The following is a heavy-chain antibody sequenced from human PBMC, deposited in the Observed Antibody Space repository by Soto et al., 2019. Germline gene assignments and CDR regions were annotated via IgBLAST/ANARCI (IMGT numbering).Heavy chain of an antibody. V-gene: IGHV1-18*01. D-gene: IGHD6-13*01. J-gene: IGHJ5*02. CDR3: ARDVAAAGTTWFDP. CDR2: ISAYNGNT. CDR1: GYTFTSYG. Sequence: QVQLVQSGAEVKKPGASVKVSCKASGYTFTSYGISWVRQAPGQGLEWMGWISAYNGNTKYAQKLQGRVTMTTDTCTSTAYMEVRSLRSDDTAVYYCARDVAAAGTTWFDPWGQGTLVTVSS.